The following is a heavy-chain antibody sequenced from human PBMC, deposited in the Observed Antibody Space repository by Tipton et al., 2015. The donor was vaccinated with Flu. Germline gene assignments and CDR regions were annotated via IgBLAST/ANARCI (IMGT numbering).Heavy chain of an antibody. CDR1: GYPVADDYF. CDR2: AHHTGST. V-gene: IGHV4-38-2*02. Sequence: LRLSCSVSGYPVADDYFWGWIRQPPGKGLEWIGNAHHTGSTYYNPSLKSRVTILVDRSKNQFSLKLTSVTAADTAVYYCARDPSLGMPDYFDYWGQGTLVTASS. D-gene: IGHD2-2*01. CDR3: ARDPSLGMPDYFDY. J-gene: IGHJ4*02.